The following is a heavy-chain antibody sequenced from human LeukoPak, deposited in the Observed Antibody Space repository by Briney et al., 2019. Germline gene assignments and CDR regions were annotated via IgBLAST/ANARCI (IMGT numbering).Heavy chain of an antibody. D-gene: IGHD1-26*01. J-gene: IGHJ5*02. CDR1: GASISGSGYY. V-gene: IGHV4-39*07. Sequence: SETLSLTCAVSGASISGSGYYLGWIRQPPGKGLEWIGEINHSGSTNYNPSLKSRVTISVDTSKNQFSLKLSSVTAADTAVYYCARGGSGSYNWFDPWGQGTLVTVSS. CDR2: INHSGST. CDR3: ARGGSGSYNWFDP.